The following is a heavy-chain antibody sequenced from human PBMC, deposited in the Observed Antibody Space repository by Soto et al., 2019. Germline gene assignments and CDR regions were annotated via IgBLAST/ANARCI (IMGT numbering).Heavy chain of an antibody. Sequence: QVQLVQSGAEVKKPGSSVKVSCKASGGTFSSYAISWVRQAPGQGLEWMGGIIPIFGTANYAQKFQGRVTITGEESTGAASMGLSGLRSEDTAVYYGAGDCCEYSWVGMDVWGQGTTVTVSS. J-gene: IGHJ6*02. CDR2: IIPIFGTA. V-gene: IGHV1-69*12. D-gene: IGHD6-6*01. CDR1: GGTFSSYA. CDR3: AGDCCEYSWVGMDV.